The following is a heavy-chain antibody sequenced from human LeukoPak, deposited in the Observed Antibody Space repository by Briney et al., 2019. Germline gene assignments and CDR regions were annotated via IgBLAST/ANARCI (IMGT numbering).Heavy chain of an antibody. Sequence: GESLNISCKASGYSYSAYWIAWVRQMPGKGLEWMGIIYPGGSDTRYSPSFQGQVTISADKSITTAYVQWGSLKASDTAMYYCARHGGGGFDYWGQGTLVTVSS. V-gene: IGHV5-51*01. CDR2: IYPGGSDT. CDR3: ARHGGGGFDY. D-gene: IGHD2-15*01. CDR1: GYSYSAYW. J-gene: IGHJ4*02.